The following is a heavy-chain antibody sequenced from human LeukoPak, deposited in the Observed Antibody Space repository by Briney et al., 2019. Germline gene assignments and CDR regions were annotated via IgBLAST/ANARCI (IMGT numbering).Heavy chain of an antibody. CDR3: ARGIGAASSGYLVY. V-gene: IGHV1-2*02. J-gene: IGHJ4*02. D-gene: IGHD3-22*01. CDR1: GYTFSGYY. CDR2: INPNRGAT. Sequence: ASVKVSCKASGYTFSGYYIHWVRQAPGQGLEWMGWINPNRGATHFAQNFQGRVTMTRDTSTSTAYMELSSLRSDDTAVYYCARGIGAASSGYLVYWGQGTLVTVSS.